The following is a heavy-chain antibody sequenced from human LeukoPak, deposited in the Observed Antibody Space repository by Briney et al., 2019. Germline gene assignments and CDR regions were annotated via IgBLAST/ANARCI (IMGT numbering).Heavy chain of an antibody. Sequence: GGSLRLSCAASGFTFSNAWMIWVRQAPGKGLEWVGRIKSKTDAGTTDYPAPVKGRFTISRDDSKNTLYLQMNSLKTEDTAVYYCTKTLYYGSGSPFDYWGQGTLVTVSS. J-gene: IGHJ4*02. CDR1: GFTFSNAW. D-gene: IGHD3-10*01. V-gene: IGHV3-15*01. CDR3: TKTLYYGSGSPFDY. CDR2: IKSKTDAGTT.